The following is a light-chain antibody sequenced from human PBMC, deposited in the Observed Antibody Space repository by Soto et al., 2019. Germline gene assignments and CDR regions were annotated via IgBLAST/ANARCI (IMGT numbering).Light chain of an antibody. J-gene: IGKJ1*01. CDR2: AAS. Sequence: IQMTQSPSSLSASVGDRVTITCRASQSISNYLNWYQQKPGKPPKLLIYAASSLQSGVPSRFSGSGSGRDFTLTISSLQPEDFATYYCQQSYSIPWTFGQGTKVDIK. V-gene: IGKV1-39*01. CDR1: QSISNY. CDR3: QQSYSIPWT.